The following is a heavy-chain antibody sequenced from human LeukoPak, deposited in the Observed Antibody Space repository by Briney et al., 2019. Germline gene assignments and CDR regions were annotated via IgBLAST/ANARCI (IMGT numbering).Heavy chain of an antibody. D-gene: IGHD5-12*01. V-gene: IGHV3-30*03. CDR1: GFTFSSYG. J-gene: IGHJ4*02. CDR2: ISYDGSNK. CDR3: ARYSGYERHFDY. Sequence: PGGSLRLSCAASGFTFSSYGMHWVRQAPGKGLEWVAVISYDGSNKYYADSVKGRFTISRDNSKNTLYLQMNSLRAEDTAVYYCARYSGYERHFDYWGQGTLVTVSS.